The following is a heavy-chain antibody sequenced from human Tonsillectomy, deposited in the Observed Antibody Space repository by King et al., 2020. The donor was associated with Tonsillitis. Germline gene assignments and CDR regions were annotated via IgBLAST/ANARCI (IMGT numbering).Heavy chain of an antibody. CDR2: ISYDGSNK. CDR1: GFTFSSYA. CDR3: ARQGKNYGDYVGYFDY. V-gene: IGHV3-30-3*01. D-gene: IGHD4-17*01. J-gene: IGHJ4*02. Sequence: VQLVESGGGVVQPGRSLRLSCAASGFTFSSYAMHWVRQAPGKGLEWGAVISYDGSNKYYADSGKGRFTISRDNSKNTLYLQMNSLRAEDTPVYYCARQGKNYGDYVGYFDYWGQGTLVTVSS.